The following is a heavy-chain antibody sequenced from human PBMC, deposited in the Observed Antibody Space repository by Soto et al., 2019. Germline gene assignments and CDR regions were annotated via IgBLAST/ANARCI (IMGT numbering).Heavy chain of an antibody. CDR3: ARDMTRTVVPYFDF. D-gene: IGHD1-7*01. J-gene: IGHJ4*02. V-gene: IGHV1-2*04. Sequence: QVQLVQSGAEVKKPGASVKVSCKASGYSFTDYHIHWVRQAPGQGLEWLGRINPKSGGTSTAQKFQGWVTMTTDTSISTASMELSSLRSEDTAVYYCARDMTRTVVPYFDFWGQGTLVTVSS. CDR2: INPKSGGT. CDR1: GYSFTDYH.